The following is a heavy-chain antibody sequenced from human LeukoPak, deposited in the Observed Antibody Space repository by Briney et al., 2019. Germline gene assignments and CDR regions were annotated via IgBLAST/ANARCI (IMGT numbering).Heavy chain of an antibody. CDR2: ISGSGGST. Sequence: HPGGSLRLSCAASGFTFSSYWMHWVRQAPGKGLEWVSAISGSGGSTYYADSVKGRFTISRDNSKNTLYLQMNSLRAEDTAVYYCAKDRARKATVTADYWGQGTLVTVSS. CDR1: GFTFSSYW. V-gene: IGHV3-23*01. D-gene: IGHD4-17*01. J-gene: IGHJ4*02. CDR3: AKDRARKATVTADY.